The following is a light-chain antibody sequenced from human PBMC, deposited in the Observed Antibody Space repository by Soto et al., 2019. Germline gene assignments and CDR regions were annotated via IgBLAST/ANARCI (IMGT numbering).Light chain of an antibody. V-gene: IGKV1-9*01. CDR1: QDISSY. CDR2: AAS. Sequence: IQLTQSPSSLSASVGDRVTITCRASQDISSYLGWYQQKPRKAPKLLIYAASTLQSGVPSRFSGSGSGTDFTLTINSLLLEDFATYFCQQLNNYPSTFGGGTKVEIK. CDR3: QQLNNYPST. J-gene: IGKJ4*01.